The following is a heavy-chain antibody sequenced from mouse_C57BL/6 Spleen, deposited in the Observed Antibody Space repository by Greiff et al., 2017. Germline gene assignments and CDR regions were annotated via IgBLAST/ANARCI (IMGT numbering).Heavy chain of an antibody. CDR1: GYTFTDYN. Sequence: EVQLQQSGPELVKPGASVKMSCKASGYTFTDYNMHWVKQSHGKSLEWIGYINPNNGGTSYNQKFKGKATLTVNKSSSTAYMELRSLTSEDSAVYCCARPNYSNYFDYWGQGTTLTVSS. CDR2: INPNNGGT. CDR3: ARPNYSNYFDY. V-gene: IGHV1-22*01. J-gene: IGHJ2*01. D-gene: IGHD2-5*01.